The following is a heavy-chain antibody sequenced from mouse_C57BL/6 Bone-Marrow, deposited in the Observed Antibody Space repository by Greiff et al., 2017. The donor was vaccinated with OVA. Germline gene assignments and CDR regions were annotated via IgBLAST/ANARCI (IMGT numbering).Heavy chain of an antibody. CDR1: GYTFTDHI. CDR3: GRIPLYYYGSSLDY. CDR2: IYPVSGET. J-gene: IGHJ2*01. V-gene: IGHV1-11*01. Sequence: VQLQQSGAELASPGASVTLSCKASGYTFTDHIMNWVKKRPGPGLEWIGRIYPVSGETNYNQKFMGKATFSVDRSSSTVYMVLNSLTSEDPAVYYGGRIPLYYYGSSLDYWGQGTTLTVSS. D-gene: IGHD1-1*01.